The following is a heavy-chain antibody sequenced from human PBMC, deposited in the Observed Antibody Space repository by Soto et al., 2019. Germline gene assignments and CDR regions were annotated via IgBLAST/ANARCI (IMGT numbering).Heavy chain of an antibody. D-gene: IGHD3-10*01. Sequence: ASETLSLTCAVYGGSFSGYYWSWIRQPPGKGLEWIGEINHSGSTNYNSSLKSRVTISVDTSKNQFSLKLSSVTAADTAVYYCASNRGGYYYGSGSRRGFWFDPWGQGTLVTV. CDR1: GGSFSGYY. CDR2: INHSGST. V-gene: IGHV4-34*01. J-gene: IGHJ5*02. CDR3: ASNRGGYYYGSGSRRGFWFDP.